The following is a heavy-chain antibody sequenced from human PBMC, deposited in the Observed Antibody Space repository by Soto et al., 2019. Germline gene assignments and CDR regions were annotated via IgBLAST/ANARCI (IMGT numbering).Heavy chain of an antibody. CDR2: ISGSGGST. V-gene: IGHV3-23*01. D-gene: IGHD3-16*02. CDR3: AKIPLGELSLWACYFDY. CDR1: GFTFSSYA. J-gene: IGHJ4*02. Sequence: GGSLRLSCAASGFTFSSYAMSWVRQAPGKGLEWVSAISGSGGSTYYADSVKGRFTISRDNSKNTLYLQRKSLRAEDTAVYYWAKIPLGELSLWACYFDYWGQGTLVTVSS.